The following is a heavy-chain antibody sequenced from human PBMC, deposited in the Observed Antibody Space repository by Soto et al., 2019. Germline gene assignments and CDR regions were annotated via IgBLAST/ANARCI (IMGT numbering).Heavy chain of an antibody. Sequence: SETLSLTCTVSGGSISSYYWSWIRQPPGKGLEWIGYIYYSGSTNYNPSLKSRVTISVDTSKNQFSLKLSSVTAADTAVYYCARVSKKRDITMVRGVSPYDAFDIWGQGTMVTVSS. CDR3: ARVSKKRDITMVRGVSPYDAFDI. V-gene: IGHV4-59*01. D-gene: IGHD3-10*01. CDR1: GGSISSYY. CDR2: IYYSGST. J-gene: IGHJ3*02.